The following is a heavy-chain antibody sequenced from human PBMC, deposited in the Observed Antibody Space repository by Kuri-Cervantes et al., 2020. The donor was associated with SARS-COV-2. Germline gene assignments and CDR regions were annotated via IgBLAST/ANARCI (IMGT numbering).Heavy chain of an antibody. CDR3: ARGPSWGYFWGTYRGGWDTFDI. V-gene: IGHV1-2*04. J-gene: IGHJ3*02. CDR1: GYTFTDYY. D-gene: IGHD3-16*02. CDR2: INPNSGGT. Sequence: ASVKVSCKASGYTFTDYYIHWVRQAPGQGLEWMGWINPNSGGTNSAQKFQGWVIMTRDTSISTAYMELSRLRCDDTAVYSCARGPSWGYFWGTYRGGWDTFDIWGQGTMVTVSS.